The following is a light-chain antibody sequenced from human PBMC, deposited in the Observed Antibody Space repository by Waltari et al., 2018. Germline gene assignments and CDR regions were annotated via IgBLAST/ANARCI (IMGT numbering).Light chain of an antibody. V-gene: IGLV1-51*01. CDR3: ATCDNNLKDVV. CDR2: DNN. Sequence: QSVLTQPPSVSAAPGQKVTISCSGSSSNIGNYYVSWYYQLPGAAPKLLIYDNNARPSGSPDRFSASKSGTSATLGFTGLQIGDEAYYYCATCDNNLKDVVFGGGTKLTVL. J-gene: IGLJ2*01. CDR1: SSNIGNYY.